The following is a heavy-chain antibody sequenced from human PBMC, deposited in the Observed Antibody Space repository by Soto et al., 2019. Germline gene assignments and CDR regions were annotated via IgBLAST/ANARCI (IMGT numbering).Heavy chain of an antibody. CDR1: GFTFSSYA. CDR2: ISYDGSNK. V-gene: IGHV3-30*09. CDR3: ASVVVGTAIHAFDI. Sequence: GGSLRLSCAASGFTFSSYAMHWVRQAPGKGLEWVAVISYDGSNKYYADSVKGRFAISRDNSKNTLYLQMNSLRAEDTAVYYCASVVVGTAIHAFDIWGQGTSVTVSS. D-gene: IGHD2-21*02. J-gene: IGHJ3*02.